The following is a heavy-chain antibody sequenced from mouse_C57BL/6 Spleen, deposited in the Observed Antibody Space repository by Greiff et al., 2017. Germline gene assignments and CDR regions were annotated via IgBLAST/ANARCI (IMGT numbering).Heavy chain of an antibody. J-gene: IGHJ1*03. CDR1: GFTFSDYG. V-gene: IGHV5-17*01. D-gene: IGHD2-3*01. Sequence: EVKLQESGGGLVKPGGSLKLSCAASGFTFSDYGMHWVRQAPEKGLEWVAYISSGSSTIYYADTVKGRFTISRDNAKNTLFLQMTSLRSEDTAMYYCARQDGLWYFDVWGTGTTVTVSS. CDR3: ARQDGLWYFDV. CDR2: ISSGSSTI.